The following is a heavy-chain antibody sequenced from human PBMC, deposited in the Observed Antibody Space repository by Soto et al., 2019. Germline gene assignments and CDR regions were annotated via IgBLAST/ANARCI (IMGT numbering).Heavy chain of an antibody. CDR2: ISAYNGNT. CDR3: ARVVSRGIAAAGTSYFWFDP. CDR1: GYTFTSYG. V-gene: IGHV1-18*01. J-gene: IGHJ5*02. D-gene: IGHD6-13*01. Sequence: ASVKVSCKASGYTFTSYGISWVRQAPGQGLERMGWISAYNGNTNYAQKLQGRVTMTTDTSTSTAYMELRSLRSDDTAVYYCARVVSRGIAAAGTSYFWFDPWGQGTLVTVSS.